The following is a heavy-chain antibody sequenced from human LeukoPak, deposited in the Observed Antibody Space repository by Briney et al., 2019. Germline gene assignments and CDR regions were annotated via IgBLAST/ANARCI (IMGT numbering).Heavy chain of an antibody. D-gene: IGHD2-21*02. CDR1: GFTVSSNY. Sequence: GGSLRLSCAASGFTVSSNYMSWVRQAPGKGLEWVSVIHSGGTTYYADSVKGRFTISRDNSKNTLYLQMNSLRAEDTAVYYCARVLVTAYGNWFDPWGQGTLVTVSS. J-gene: IGHJ5*02. CDR3: ARVLVTAYGNWFDP. V-gene: IGHV3-66*01. CDR2: IHSGGTT.